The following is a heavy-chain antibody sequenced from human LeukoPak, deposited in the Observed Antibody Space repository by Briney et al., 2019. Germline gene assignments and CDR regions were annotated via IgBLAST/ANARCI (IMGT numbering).Heavy chain of an antibody. CDR3: ARVSYDSSGYGYYFDY. CDR1: GGSISSGSYY. D-gene: IGHD3-22*01. Sequence: PSETLSLTCTVSGGSISSGSYYWSWIRQPAGKGLEWIGRIYTSGSTNYNPSLKSRVTISVDTSENQFSLKLSSVTAADTAVYYCARVSYDSSGYGYYFDYWGQGTLVTVSS. J-gene: IGHJ4*02. V-gene: IGHV4-61*02. CDR2: IYTSGST.